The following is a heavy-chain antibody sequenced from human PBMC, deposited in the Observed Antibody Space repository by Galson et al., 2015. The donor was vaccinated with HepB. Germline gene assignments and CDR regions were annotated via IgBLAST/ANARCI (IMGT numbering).Heavy chain of an antibody. CDR2: IWYDGSNK. V-gene: IGHV3-33*01. CDR3: ARGRIAALVDY. D-gene: IGHD6-13*01. J-gene: IGHJ4*02. Sequence: SLRLSCAATGFTFSSYGMHWVRQAPGKGLEWVAVIWYDGSNKYYADSVKGRFTISRDNSKNTLYLQMNSLRAEDTAVYYCARGRIAALVDYWGQGTLVTVSS. CDR1: GFTFSSYG.